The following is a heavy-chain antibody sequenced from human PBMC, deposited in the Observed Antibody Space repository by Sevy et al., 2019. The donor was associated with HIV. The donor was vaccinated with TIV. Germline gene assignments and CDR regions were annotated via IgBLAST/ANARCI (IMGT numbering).Heavy chain of an antibody. D-gene: IGHD6-19*01. CDR3: AKNVIPVTVANDGYNWFDP. J-gene: IGHJ5*02. V-gene: IGHV3-30*18. CDR1: GFTFSRYG. CDR2: TSYDGSNK. Sequence: GGSLRLSCAASGFTFSRYGMHWVRQAPGKGLEWVAVTSYDGSNKNYADSVKGRFTISRDNSKNTLYLQMNSLRAEDTAVYYCAKNVIPVTVANDGYNWFDPWGQGTLVTVSS.